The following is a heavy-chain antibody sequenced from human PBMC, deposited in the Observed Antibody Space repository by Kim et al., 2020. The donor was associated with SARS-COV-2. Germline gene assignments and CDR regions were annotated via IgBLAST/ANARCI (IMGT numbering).Heavy chain of an antibody. J-gene: IGHJ2*01. Sequence: ASVKVSCKASGYTFTSYDINWVRQATGQGLEWMGWMNPNSGNTGYAQKFQGRVTMTRNTSISTAYMELSSLRSEDTDVYYCARGQLRKKKEITIFGVVTTGGKNWYFDLWGRGTLVTVSS. CDR3: ARGQLRKKKEITIFGVVTTGGKNWYFDL. V-gene: IGHV1-8*01. D-gene: IGHD3-3*01. CDR1: GYTFTSYD. CDR2: MNPNSGNT.